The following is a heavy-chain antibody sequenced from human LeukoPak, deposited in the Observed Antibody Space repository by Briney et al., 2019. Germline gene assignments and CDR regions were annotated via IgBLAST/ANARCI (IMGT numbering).Heavy chain of an antibody. V-gene: IGHV3-11*04. Sequence: GGSLRLSCTASGYTFSGYYMSWIRQAPGKGREWVSNIRSRGSAMYYADSVKGRFTISRDNGQNSLYLQMNSLGVEDTAVYYCARAPCGYYDSSGHFGYWLDPWGQGTLVTVSS. J-gene: IGHJ5*02. CDR2: IRSRGSAM. D-gene: IGHD3-22*01. CDR3: ARAPCGYYDSSGHFGYWLDP. CDR1: GYTFSGYY.